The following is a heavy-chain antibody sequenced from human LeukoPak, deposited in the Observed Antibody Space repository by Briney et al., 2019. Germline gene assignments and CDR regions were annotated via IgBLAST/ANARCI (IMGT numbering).Heavy chain of an antibody. CDR1: GYTFTDYW. CDR3: ARHAGRKRVGHYFDY. V-gene: IGHV5-51*01. D-gene: IGHD2-15*01. Sequence: GESLKISCKGSGYTFTDYWIGWVRQMPGKGLEWMGIIYPGDSDTRYSPSFQGQVTISADKSINTAYLQWSSLKASDTAMYYCARHAGRKRVGHYFDYWGQGTLVTVSS. CDR2: IYPGDSDT. J-gene: IGHJ4*02.